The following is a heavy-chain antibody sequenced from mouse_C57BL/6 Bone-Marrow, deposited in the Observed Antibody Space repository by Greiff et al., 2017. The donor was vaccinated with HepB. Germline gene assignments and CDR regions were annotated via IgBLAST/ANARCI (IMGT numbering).Heavy chain of an antibody. CDR2: IWGDGST. J-gene: IGHJ2*01. CDR3: ARLGVRDY. V-gene: IGHV2-3*01. Sequence: QVQLKESGPGLVAPSQSLSISCTVSGFSLTSYGVSWVRQPPGKGLEWLGVIWGDGSTNYHSALISRLTIGKDNSKSQVFLRLHSLQTADTATFYCARLGVRDYWGQGTTLTVSA. CDR1: GFSLTSYG.